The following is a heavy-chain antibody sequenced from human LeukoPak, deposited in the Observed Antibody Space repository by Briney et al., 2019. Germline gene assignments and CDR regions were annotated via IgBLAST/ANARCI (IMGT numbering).Heavy chain of an antibody. CDR3: ATYGDYRDFDY. D-gene: IGHD4-17*01. Sequence: ASVTVSCKASGGTFSSYAISWVRQAPRQGLEWMGGIIPISGTANYAQKFQGRVTITADESTSTAYMELSSLRSEDTAVYYCATYGDYRDFDYWGQGTLVSVSS. CDR1: GGTFSSYA. J-gene: IGHJ4*02. V-gene: IGHV1-69*13. CDR2: IIPISGTA.